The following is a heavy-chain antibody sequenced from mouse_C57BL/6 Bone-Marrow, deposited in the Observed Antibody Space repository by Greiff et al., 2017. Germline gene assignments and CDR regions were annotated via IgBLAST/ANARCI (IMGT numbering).Heavy chain of an antibody. CDR1: GYTFTEYT. CDR2: FYPGSGSI. Sequence: QVQLKESGAELVKPGASVKLSCKASGYTFTEYTIHWVKQRSGQGLAWIGWFYPGSGSIKYNEKFKDKAPLTADKSSSSVYMELSGLTSENSAVYVCARHGRQLRRFYYFDYWSQGTTLTVSS. V-gene: IGHV1-62-2*01. D-gene: IGHD3-2*02. CDR3: ARHGRQLRRFYYFDY. J-gene: IGHJ2*01.